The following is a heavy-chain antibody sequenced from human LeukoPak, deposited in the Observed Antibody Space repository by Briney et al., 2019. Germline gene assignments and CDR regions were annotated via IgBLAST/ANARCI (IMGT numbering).Heavy chain of an antibody. D-gene: IGHD3-22*01. CDR2: INPSGGST. CDR1: GYTFTSYY. V-gene: IGHV1-46*01. J-gene: IGHJ4*02. Sequence: ASVKVSCKASGYTFTSYYMHWVRQAPGQGLEWMGIINPSGGSTSYAQKFQGRGTMTRDMSTSTVYMELSRLRSEDTAVYYCAEHYYDSSGYYAGIDYWGQGTLVTVSS. CDR3: AEHYYDSSGYYAGIDY.